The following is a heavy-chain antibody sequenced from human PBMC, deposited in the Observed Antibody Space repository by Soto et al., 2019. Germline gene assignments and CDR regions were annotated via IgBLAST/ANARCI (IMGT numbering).Heavy chain of an antibody. CDR1: GGSISSYY. D-gene: IGHD2-2*01. J-gene: IGHJ6*02. CDR2: TYYSGRT. CDR3: ARGGGSCSSTSCQPSTNHYGMDV. V-gene: IGHV4-59*06. Sequence: SETLSLTCTLSGGSISSYYWSSIRQPPGKGLEWIGYTYYSGRTYYNPSLKSRLTISLDTSKNQFSLRLSSVTAADTAVYYCARGGGSCSSTSCQPSTNHYGMDVWAQGTTVTVSS.